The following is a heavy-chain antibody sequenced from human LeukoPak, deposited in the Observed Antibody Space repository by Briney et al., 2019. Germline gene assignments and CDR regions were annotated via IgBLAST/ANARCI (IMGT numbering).Heavy chain of an antibody. Sequence: ASVKVSCKASGYTFTSYGINWVRQAPGQGLEWMGWISTYNGNTDYAQKFQGRVTMTTDTSTSTAYMELRSLRSDDTAVYYCARDIASGIAPRPLYYWGQGTLVTVSS. D-gene: IGHD6-6*01. V-gene: IGHV1-18*01. CDR1: GYTFTSYG. CDR2: ISTYNGNT. CDR3: ARDIASGIAPRPLYY. J-gene: IGHJ4*02.